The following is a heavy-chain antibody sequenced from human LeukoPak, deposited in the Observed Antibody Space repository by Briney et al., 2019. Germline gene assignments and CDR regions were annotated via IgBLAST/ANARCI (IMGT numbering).Heavy chain of an antibody. CDR3: ARHYDVLTEYYYGMDV. J-gene: IGHJ6*02. CDR2: IYYSGIT. Sequence: SETLSLTCTVSGGSVSSRPYYWGWIRQPPGKGLEWIGSIYYSGITHYNPSLKSRVTISVDTSKSQFSLKLTSVTATDTAVYFCARHYDVLTEYYYGMDVWGQGTTVTVSS. CDR1: GGSVSSRPYY. D-gene: IGHD3-9*01. V-gene: IGHV4-39*01.